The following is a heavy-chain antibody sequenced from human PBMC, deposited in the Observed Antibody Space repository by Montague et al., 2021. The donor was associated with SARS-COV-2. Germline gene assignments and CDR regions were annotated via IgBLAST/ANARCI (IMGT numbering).Heavy chain of an antibody. Sequence: SLRLSCAASGFSVDNSDMHWVRQAPGKGLEWVSGFSWKGHSIGYAASVEGRFTISRDSGKNPLYLQMNSLTVEDTALYYCAKNLNSAVAGPTMGHWGQGTLVTVSS. J-gene: IGHJ1*01. CDR1: GFSVDNSD. D-gene: IGHD6-19*01. CDR3: AKNLNSAVAGPTMGH. CDR2: FSWKGHSI. V-gene: IGHV3-9*01.